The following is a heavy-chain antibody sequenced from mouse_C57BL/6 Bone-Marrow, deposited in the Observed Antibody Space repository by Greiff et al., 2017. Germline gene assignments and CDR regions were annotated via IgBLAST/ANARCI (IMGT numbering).Heavy chain of an antibody. V-gene: IGHV1-22*01. CDR2: INPNNGGT. J-gene: IGHJ2*01. Sequence: VQLKESGPELVKPGASVKMSCKASGYTFTDYNMHWVKQSHGKSLEWIGYINPNNGGTSYNQKFKGKATLTVNKSSSTAYMELRSLTSEDSAVYYCARKIYYSILDYWGQGTTLTVSS. CDR1: GYTFTDYN. D-gene: IGHD2-5*01. CDR3: ARKIYYSILDY.